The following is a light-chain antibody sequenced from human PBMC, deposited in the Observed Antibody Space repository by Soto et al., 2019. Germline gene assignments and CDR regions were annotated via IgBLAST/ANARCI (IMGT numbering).Light chain of an antibody. CDR1: QTISSW. CDR2: KAS. V-gene: IGKV1-5*03. Sequence: DIQMTQSPSTLSGSVGDRVTITCRASQTISSWLAWYQQKPGKAPKLLIYKASTLKSGVPSRFSGSGSGTDFTLTISRLEPEDFAVYYCQQYGSSRGTFGQGTKVDIK. CDR3: QQYGSSRGT. J-gene: IGKJ1*01.